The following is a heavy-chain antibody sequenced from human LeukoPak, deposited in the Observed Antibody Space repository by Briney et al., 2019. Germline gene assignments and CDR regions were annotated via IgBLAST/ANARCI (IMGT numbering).Heavy chain of an antibody. CDR2: IRYDGSNK. CDR1: GFTFSSHG. J-gene: IGHJ5*02. D-gene: IGHD3-10*01. V-gene: IGHV3-30*02. Sequence: GGSLRLSCAASGFTFSSHGMSWVRQAPGKGLEWVAFIRYDGSNKYYADSVKGRFTISRDNSKNTLYLQMNSLRAEDTAVYYCAKDRLITMVRGVSGFDPWGQGTLVTVSS. CDR3: AKDRLITMVRGVSGFDP.